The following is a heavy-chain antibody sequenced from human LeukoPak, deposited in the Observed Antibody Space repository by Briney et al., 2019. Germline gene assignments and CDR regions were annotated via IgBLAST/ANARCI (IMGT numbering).Heavy chain of an antibody. Sequence: PSETLSLTCTVSGGSISGYYWSWIRQPPGKGLEWIGYIYSSGSTNYNPSLKSRVTISVDTSKNQFSLKLSSVTAADTAVYHCARRGWGSLDHSFDYWGQGTLVTVSS. CDR2: IYSSGST. J-gene: IGHJ4*02. D-gene: IGHD7-27*01. CDR1: GGSISGYY. V-gene: IGHV4-59*08. CDR3: ARRGWGSLDHSFDY.